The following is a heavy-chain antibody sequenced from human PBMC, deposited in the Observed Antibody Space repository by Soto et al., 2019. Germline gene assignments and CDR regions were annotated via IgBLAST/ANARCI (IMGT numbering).Heavy chain of an antibody. CDR1: GFTVSSNY. CDR3: GRDRVAGAFDI. V-gene: IGHV3-53*01. Sequence: GGSLRLSCAASGFTVSSNYMSWVRQAPGKGLEWVSVFYNDDNTYYADSVKGRFTISRDNSKNTLFLQMNSLRAADTAVYYCGRDRVAGAFDIWGQGTMVTVSS. J-gene: IGHJ3*02. CDR2: FYNDDNT.